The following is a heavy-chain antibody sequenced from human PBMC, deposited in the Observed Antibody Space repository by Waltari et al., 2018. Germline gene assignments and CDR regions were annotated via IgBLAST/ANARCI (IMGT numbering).Heavy chain of an antibody. V-gene: IGHV3-21*01. CDR2: ISSSSSYI. Sequence: EVQLVESGGGLVKPGGSLRLSCAASGFTFSSYSMNWVRKAPGKGLEWVSSISSSSSYIYYADSVKGRFTISRDNAKNSLYLQMNSLRAEDTAVYYCARDGGSSWYRDDYYYGMDVWGQGTTVTVSS. CDR1: GFTFSSYS. D-gene: IGHD6-13*01. J-gene: IGHJ6*02. CDR3: ARDGGSSWYRDDYYYGMDV.